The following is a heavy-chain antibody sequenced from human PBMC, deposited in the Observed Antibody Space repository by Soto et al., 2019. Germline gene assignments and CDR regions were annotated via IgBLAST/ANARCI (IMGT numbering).Heavy chain of an antibody. CDR1: GFTFSSYW. J-gene: IGHJ4*02. D-gene: IGHD4-17*01. CDR2: IKQDGSEK. Sequence: EVQLVESGGGLVQPGGSLRLSCAASGFTFSSYWMSWVRQAPGKGLEWVANIKQDGSEKYYVDSVKGRFTISRDNAKNSLYLQMNSLRAEDTAVYYCARAQPGGYDDYGDHYFDYWGQGTLVTVSS. V-gene: IGHV3-7*01. CDR3: ARAQPGGYDDYGDHYFDY.